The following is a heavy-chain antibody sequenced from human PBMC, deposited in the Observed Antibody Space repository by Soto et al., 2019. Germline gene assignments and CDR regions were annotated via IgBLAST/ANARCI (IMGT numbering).Heavy chain of an antibody. V-gene: IGHV5-51*01. D-gene: IGHD3-3*01. CDR2: IYPGDSDT. Sequence: GESLKISCKGSGYSFTSYWIGWVRQMPGKGLEWMGIIYPGDSDTRYSPSFQGQVTISADKSISTAYLQWSSLKASDTAMYYCARHDPPDDFWSGYPLYMDVWGKGTTVTVSS. J-gene: IGHJ6*03. CDR1: GYSFTSYW. CDR3: ARHDPPDDFWSGYPLYMDV.